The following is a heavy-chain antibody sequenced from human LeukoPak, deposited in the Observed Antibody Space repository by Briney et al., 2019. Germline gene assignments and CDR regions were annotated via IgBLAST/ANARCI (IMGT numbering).Heavy chain of an antibody. CDR3: ARHPGYCNSTNCYYYYGMDV. D-gene: IGHD2-2*01. CDR2: IYPGDSDT. CDR1: GYSFTTYW. V-gene: IGHV5-51*01. J-gene: IGHJ6*02. Sequence: GESLKISCQGSGYSFTTYWIAWVRQMPGKGLEWMGIIYPGDSDTRYSPSFLGQVTISADKSFGTAYLQWSSLRASDTARYYCARHPGYCNSTNCYYYYGMDVWGQGTTVTVSS.